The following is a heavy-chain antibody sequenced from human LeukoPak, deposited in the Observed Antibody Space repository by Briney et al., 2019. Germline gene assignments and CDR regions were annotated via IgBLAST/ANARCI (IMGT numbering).Heavy chain of an antibody. D-gene: IGHD5-24*01. CDR2: IYHSGST. Sequence: SETLSLTCAVSGGSISSGGYSWSWIRQPPGKGLEWIGYIYHSGSTYYNPSLKSRVTISVDRSKNQFSLRLSSVTAADTAVYYCARGEGCNYLYYFDYWGQGTLVTVSS. V-gene: IGHV4-30-2*01. J-gene: IGHJ4*02. CDR3: ARGEGCNYLYYFDY. CDR1: GGSISSGGYS.